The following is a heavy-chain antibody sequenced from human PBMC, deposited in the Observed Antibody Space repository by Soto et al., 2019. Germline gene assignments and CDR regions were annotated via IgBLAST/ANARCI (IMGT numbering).Heavy chain of an antibody. V-gene: IGHV4-59*01. J-gene: IGHJ5*02. D-gene: IGHD3-10*01. CDR2: IYYSGST. CDR1: GGSISSYH. Sequence: SETLSLTCTVSGGSISSYHWSWIRQPPGKGLEWIGYIYYSGSTNYNPSLKSRVTISVDTSKNQFSLKLSSVTAADTAVYYCARDRDYGSGSYGWFDPWGQGTLVTVSS. CDR3: ARDRDYGSGSYGWFDP.